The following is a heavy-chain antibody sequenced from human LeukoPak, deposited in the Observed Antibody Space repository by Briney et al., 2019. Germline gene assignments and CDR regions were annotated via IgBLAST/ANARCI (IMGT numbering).Heavy chain of an antibody. J-gene: IGHJ5*02. Sequence: PGGSLRLSCEVSGFTFDDYGMNWVRQPPGKGLEWISDINWNGGSTSYAASVRGRFTVSRDNAKNLLYLQMTSLTVKDTALYYCARRKDFADFGSAYYPLDHWGQGTLVTVS. D-gene: IGHD3-3*01. V-gene: IGHV3-20*04. CDR1: GFTFDDYG. CDR2: INWNGGST. CDR3: ARRKDFADFGSAYYPLDH.